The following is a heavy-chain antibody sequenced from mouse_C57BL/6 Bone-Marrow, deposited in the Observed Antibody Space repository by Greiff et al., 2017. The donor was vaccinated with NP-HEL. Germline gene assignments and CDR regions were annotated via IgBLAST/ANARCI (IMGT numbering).Heavy chain of an antibody. V-gene: IGHV3-8*01. Sequence: EVQLVESGPGLAKPSQTLSLTCSVTGYSITSDYWNWIRKFPGNKLEYMGYISYSGSTYYNPSLKSRISITRDTSKTQYYLQLNSVTTEDTATYYCARRLLLLRGAMDYWGQGTSVTVSS. CDR2: ISYSGST. J-gene: IGHJ4*01. D-gene: IGHD1-1*01. CDR3: ARRLLLLRGAMDY. CDR1: GYSITSDY.